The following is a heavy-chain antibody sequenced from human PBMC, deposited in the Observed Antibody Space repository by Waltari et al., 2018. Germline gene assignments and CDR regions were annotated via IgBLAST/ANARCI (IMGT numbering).Heavy chain of an antibody. CDR3: ARAQQQLVYYGLDV. D-gene: IGHD6-13*01. Sequence: QVQLQQWGTGLLKPSETLSRTCAVYGGSFSGYYWSWIRPPPGKGLEWIGEINHSGSTNYNPSLKSRFTISVDASKNQFSLELTSVTAADTAVYYCARAQQQLVYYGLDVWGRGTTVTVSS. J-gene: IGHJ6*02. V-gene: IGHV4-34*01. CDR2: INHSGST. CDR1: GGSFSGYY.